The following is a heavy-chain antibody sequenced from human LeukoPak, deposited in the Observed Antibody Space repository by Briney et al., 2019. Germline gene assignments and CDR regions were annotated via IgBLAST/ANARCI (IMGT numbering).Heavy chain of an antibody. CDR1: GFTFSSYS. D-gene: IGHD6-19*01. V-gene: IGHV3-21*01. J-gene: IGHJ4*02. Sequence: GGSLRFSCAASGFTFSSYSMNWVRQAPGKGLEWVSSISSSSSYIYYADSVKGRFTISRDNAKNSLYLQMNSLRAEDTAVYYCARDQVSVAGTGIDYWGQGTLVTVSS. CDR2: ISSSSSYI. CDR3: ARDQVSVAGTGIDY.